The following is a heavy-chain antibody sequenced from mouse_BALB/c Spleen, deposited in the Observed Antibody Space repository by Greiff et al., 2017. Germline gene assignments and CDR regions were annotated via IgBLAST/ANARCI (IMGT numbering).Heavy chain of an antibody. D-gene: IGHD2-10*02. J-gene: IGHJ2*01. V-gene: IGHV1-14*01. CDR1: GYTFTSYV. CDR3: ARPYGNHYVGYFDY. CDR2: INPYNDGT. Sequence: VQLQQSGPELVKPGASVKMSCKASGYTFTSYVMHWVKQKPGQGLEWIGYINPYNDGTKYNEKFKGKATLTSDKSSSTAYMELSSLTSEDSAVYYCARPYGNHYVGYFDYWGQGTTLTVSS.